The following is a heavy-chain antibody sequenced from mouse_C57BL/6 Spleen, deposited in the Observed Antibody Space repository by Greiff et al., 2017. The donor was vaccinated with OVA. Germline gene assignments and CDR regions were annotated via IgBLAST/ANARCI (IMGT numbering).Heavy chain of an antibody. CDR1: EYEFPSHD. Sequence: EVKLMESGGGLVQPGESLKLSCESNEYEFPSHDMSWIRKTPEKRLELVAAINSDGGSTYYPDTMERRFIISRDNTKKTLYLQMSSLRSEDTALYYCARQAVYWYFDVWGTGTTVTVSS. J-gene: IGHJ1*03. CDR2: INSDGGST. CDR3: ARQAVYWYFDV. V-gene: IGHV5-2*01.